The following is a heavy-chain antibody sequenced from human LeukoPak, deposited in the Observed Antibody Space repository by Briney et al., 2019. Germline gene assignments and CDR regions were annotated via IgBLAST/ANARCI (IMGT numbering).Heavy chain of an antibody. J-gene: IGHJ4*02. CDR2: ITGTSSTI. CDR1: GFTFSTYT. CDR3: ARVLTDSRGWYHFDY. V-gene: IGHV3-48*02. D-gene: IGHD6-19*01. Sequence: GGSLRLSCAASGFTFSTYTMNWVRQAPGKGLEWVSYITGTSSTIYYADSVKGRFTVSRDNARNSLYLQMNSLRDEDTAVYYCARVLTDSRGWYHFDYSGQGTLVTVSS.